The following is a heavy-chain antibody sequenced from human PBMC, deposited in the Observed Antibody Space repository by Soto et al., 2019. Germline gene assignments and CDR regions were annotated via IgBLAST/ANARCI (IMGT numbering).Heavy chain of an antibody. CDR1: GDSISSYY. V-gene: IGHV4-59*08. Sequence: SETLSLTCSVSGDSISSYYWSWIRQPPGKGLEWIGYIYYSGSTNYNPSLKSRVTISVDTSKNQFSLKLSSVTAADTAVYYCARLLPGYSYGQREGKPNWFDPWGQGTLVTVSS. CDR2: IYYSGST. D-gene: IGHD5-18*01. J-gene: IGHJ5*02. CDR3: ARLLPGYSYGQREGKPNWFDP.